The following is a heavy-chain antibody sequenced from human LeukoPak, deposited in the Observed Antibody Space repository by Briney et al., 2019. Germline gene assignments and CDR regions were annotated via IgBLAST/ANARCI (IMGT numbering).Heavy chain of an antibody. CDR2: ISADGRRQ. V-gene: IGHV3-30*04. Sequence: PGRPLRLSCAATGVTSSNYAIHRGGHAPPKGLEWVVFISADGRRQHYADSVKGRFTISRDNSKSTLNLRMNSLRAEDTAVYYCVKDLAGTYTLDYWGQGTLVTVSS. J-gene: IGHJ4*02. CDR1: GVTSSNYA. D-gene: IGHD3-10*01. CDR3: VKDLAGTYTLDY.